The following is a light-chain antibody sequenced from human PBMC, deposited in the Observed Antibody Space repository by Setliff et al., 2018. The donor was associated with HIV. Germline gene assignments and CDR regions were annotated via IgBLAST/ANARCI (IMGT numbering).Light chain of an antibody. CDR1: SSDVGGYNY. Sequence: QSALTQPASVSGSPGQSITISCTGTSSDVGGYNYVSWYQQHPGKGPKVMIYDVSKRPSGVSNRFSGSKPGNTASLTISGLQAEDEADYYCCSYAGSSSVVFGGGTKGTVL. J-gene: IGLJ2*01. CDR3: CSYAGSSSVV. CDR2: DVS. V-gene: IGLV2-23*02.